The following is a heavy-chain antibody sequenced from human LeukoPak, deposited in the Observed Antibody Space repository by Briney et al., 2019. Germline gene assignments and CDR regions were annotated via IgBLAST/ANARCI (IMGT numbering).Heavy chain of an antibody. D-gene: IGHD3-10*01. V-gene: IGHV1-2*02. CDR1: GYTFTVYY. CDR2: INPNSGGT. Sequence: ASVTVSFKASGYTFTVYYMHWVRQAPGQGLEGMGWINPNSGGTNYAQKFQGRVTMTRDTSISTAYMELSRLRSDDTAVYYCARDGRVYGSGSYLSYWGQGTLVTVSS. CDR3: ARDGRVYGSGSYLSY. J-gene: IGHJ4*02.